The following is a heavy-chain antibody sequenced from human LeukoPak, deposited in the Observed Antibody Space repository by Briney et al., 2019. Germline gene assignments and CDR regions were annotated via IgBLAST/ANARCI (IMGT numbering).Heavy chain of an antibody. CDR3: ARSSGSYDGYYGVEV. CDR2: MSWTSGSI. V-gene: IGHV3-9*01. CDR1: EFTFDDYV. D-gene: IGHD6-19*01. Sequence: GRSLRLSCGVSEFTFDDYVIHWVRQGPGKGLEWVAAMSWTSGSIAYADSVKSRFNIFRDNAQSSLYLQMNSLRAEDTAFYYCARSSGSYDGYYGVEVWGQGTTVIVSS. J-gene: IGHJ6*02.